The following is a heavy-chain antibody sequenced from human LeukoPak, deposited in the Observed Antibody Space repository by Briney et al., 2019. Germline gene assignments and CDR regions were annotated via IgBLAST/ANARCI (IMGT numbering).Heavy chain of an antibody. D-gene: IGHD3-10*02. Sequence: GGSLRLSCAASGFTFSSYAMSWVRQAPGKGLEWVSGISGSDGSTNYADSVKGRFTISRENSKNTLYLQMNSLRAEDTAVYYCAELGITMIGGVWGKGTTVTVSS. CDR2: ISGSDGST. V-gene: IGHV3-23*01. CDR1: GFTFSSYA. CDR3: AELGITMIGGV. J-gene: IGHJ6*04.